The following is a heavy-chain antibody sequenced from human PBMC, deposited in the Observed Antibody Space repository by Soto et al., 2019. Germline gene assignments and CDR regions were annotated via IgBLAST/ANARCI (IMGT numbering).Heavy chain of an antibody. V-gene: IGHV1-18*01. CDR3: ARVGGGYCSGGSCYSGFYYYGMDV. J-gene: IGHJ6*02. Sequence: QVQLVQSGAEVKKPGDSVKVSCKASGYTFTSYGTSWVRQAPGQGLEWMGWISAYNGNTNYAQKLQGRVTMTTDTSTRTAYMELRSLRSDDTAVYYCARVGGGYCSGGSCYSGFYYYGMDVWGQGTTVTVSS. CDR2: ISAYNGNT. CDR1: GYTFTSYG. D-gene: IGHD2-15*01.